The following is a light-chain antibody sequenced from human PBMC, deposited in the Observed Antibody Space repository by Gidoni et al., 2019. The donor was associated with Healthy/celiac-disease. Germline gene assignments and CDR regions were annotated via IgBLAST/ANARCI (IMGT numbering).Light chain of an antibody. CDR3: NSRDSSGNFYV. CDR1: SLRSYY. CDR2: GKN. J-gene: IGLJ1*01. V-gene: IGLV3-19*01. Sequence: SSELTQDPAVSVALGQTVRITCQGDSLRSYYASWYQQKPGQAPVLGIYGKNNRPSGIPERFSGSRPGNTASLTITGAQAEDEADYYCNSRDSSGNFYVFGTGTKVTVL.